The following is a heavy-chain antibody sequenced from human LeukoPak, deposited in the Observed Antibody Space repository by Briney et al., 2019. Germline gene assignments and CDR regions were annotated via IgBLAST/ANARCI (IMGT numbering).Heavy chain of an antibody. D-gene: IGHD3-3*01. V-gene: IGHV3-33*08. Sequence: GGSLRLSCAASGFAFSDFGMHWVRQAPGKGPEWVAIIWRDGSQKYYADSVRGRSTISRDNSKNTLDLQMNSLRAEDTAFYYCTRDGVATTSFFGYFDYWGQGALVTVSS. CDR2: IWRDGSQK. CDR3: TRDGVATTSFFGYFDY. CDR1: GFAFSDFG. J-gene: IGHJ4*02.